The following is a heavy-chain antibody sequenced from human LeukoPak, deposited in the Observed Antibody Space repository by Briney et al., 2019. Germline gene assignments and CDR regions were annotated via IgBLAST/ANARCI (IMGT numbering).Heavy chain of an antibody. V-gene: IGHV4-38-2*01. CDR1: GYSLSSGYY. J-gene: IGHJ3*02. Sequence: SETLSLTRAVSGYSLSSGYYWGWIRQPPGRGLEWFGSIYHSGSTYYNPSLKRRVTISVDTSKNQFSLKLSSVTAADTAVYYCARHNYYDSSENAFDIWGQGTMVTVSS. CDR3: ARHNYYDSSENAFDI. CDR2: IYHSGST. D-gene: IGHD3-22*01.